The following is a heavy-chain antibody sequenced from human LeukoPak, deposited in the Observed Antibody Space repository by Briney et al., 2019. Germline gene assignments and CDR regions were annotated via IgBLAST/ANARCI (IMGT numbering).Heavy chain of an antibody. CDR3: ARAFNRYYYDSSGYYPYAFDI. V-gene: IGHV1-18*04. D-gene: IGHD3-22*01. J-gene: IGHJ3*02. CDR2: ISAYNGNT. Sequence: GASVKVSCKASGYTFTSYYIHWVRQAPGQGLEWMGWISAYNGNTNYAQKLQGRVTMTTDTSTSTAYMELRSLRSDDTAVYYCARAFNRYYYDSSGYYPYAFDIWGQGTMVTVSS. CDR1: GYTFTSYY.